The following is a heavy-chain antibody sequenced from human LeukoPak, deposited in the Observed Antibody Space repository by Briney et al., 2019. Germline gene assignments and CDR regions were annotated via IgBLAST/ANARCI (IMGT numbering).Heavy chain of an antibody. CDR2: VNLQGTT. CDR1: GGSITNTNY. Sequence: SETLSLTCGVSGGSITNTNYWTWVRQPPRKGLVWIGEVNLQGTTNYNPSLMGRVAISVDTSENHISLQLTSVTAADTAVYYCAREGGPYRPLDYSGQGTLVTVSS. J-gene: IGHJ4*02. D-gene: IGHD2-2*01. CDR3: AREGGPYRPLDY. V-gene: IGHV4-4*02.